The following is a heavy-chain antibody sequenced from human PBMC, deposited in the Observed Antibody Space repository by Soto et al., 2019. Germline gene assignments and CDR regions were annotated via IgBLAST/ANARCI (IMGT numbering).Heavy chain of an antibody. CDR1: GYTFLTYW. Sequence: LKISCKGSGYTFLTYWVGWVRQMHGQGLEWMGIINPADSDTRYSPSFQGQVTISADKSISTAYLQWSSLKASDTAIYYCARLTRARGLNSFYAMDVWGQGATVTVSS. D-gene: IGHD3-10*01. CDR3: ARLTRARGLNSFYAMDV. J-gene: IGHJ6*02. CDR2: INPADSDT. V-gene: IGHV5-51*01.